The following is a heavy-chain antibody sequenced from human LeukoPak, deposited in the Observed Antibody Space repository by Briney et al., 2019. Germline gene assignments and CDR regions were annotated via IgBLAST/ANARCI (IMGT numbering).Heavy chain of an antibody. CDR3: ARSVKGGGGDYYDSSGYPHGMDV. J-gene: IGHJ6*02. CDR1: GFTFSSYW. V-gene: IGHV3-7*01. CDR2: IKQDGSEK. D-gene: IGHD3-22*01. Sequence: GGSLRLSCAASGFTFSSYWMSWVRQAPGKGLEWVANIKQDGSEKYYVDSVKGRFTISRDNAKNSLYLQMNSLRAEDPAVYYCARSVKGGGGDYYDSSGYPHGMDVWGQGTTVTVSS.